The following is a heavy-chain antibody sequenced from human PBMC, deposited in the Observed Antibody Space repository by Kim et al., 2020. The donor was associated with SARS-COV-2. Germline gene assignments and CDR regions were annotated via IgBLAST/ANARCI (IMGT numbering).Heavy chain of an antibody. J-gene: IGHJ6*02. D-gene: IGHD3-3*01. CDR1: GFTFSNAW. CDR3: TTAGPPYDFGPLYYGMDV. V-gene: IGHV3-15*01. CDR2: IKSKTDGGTT. Sequence: GGSLRLSCAASGFTFSNAWMSWVRQAPGKGLEWVGRIKSKTDGGTTDYAAPVKGRFTISRDDSKNTLYLQMNSLKTEDTAVYYCTTAGPPYDFGPLYYGMDVWGQGTTVTVSS.